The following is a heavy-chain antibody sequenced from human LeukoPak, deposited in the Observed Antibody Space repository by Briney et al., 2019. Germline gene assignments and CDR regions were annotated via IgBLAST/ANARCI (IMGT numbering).Heavy chain of an antibody. CDR2: TYYRSKWYN. J-gene: IGHJ4*02. D-gene: IGHD4-23*01. V-gene: IGHV6-1*01. CDR3: ARVSHDYGGSSLDY. Sequence: SQTLSLTCAISGDSVSGNSVTWNWIRQSPSRGLEWLGRTYYRSKWYNDYALSVKSRLTINPDTSKNQFSLQLNSVTPEDMAVYYCARVSHDYGGSSLDYWGQGTLVTVSS. CDR1: GDSVSGNSVT.